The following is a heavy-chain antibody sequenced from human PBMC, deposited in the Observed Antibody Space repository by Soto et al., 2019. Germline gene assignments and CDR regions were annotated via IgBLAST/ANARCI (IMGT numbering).Heavy chain of an antibody. CDR2: IWYDGRNK. CDR1: GFIFSSCG. D-gene: IGHD3-9*01. V-gene: IGHV3-33*01. J-gene: IGHJ3*02. Sequence: QVQLVESGGGVVQPGRSLRLSCAASGFIFSSCGMHWVRQAPGKGLEWVAVIWYDGRNKYYADSVKGRFTISRDNSKNMLYLQMNSLRVEDTAVYYCAIEPFDVPHDAFGISGQGTMVTVSS. CDR3: AIEPFDVPHDAFGI.